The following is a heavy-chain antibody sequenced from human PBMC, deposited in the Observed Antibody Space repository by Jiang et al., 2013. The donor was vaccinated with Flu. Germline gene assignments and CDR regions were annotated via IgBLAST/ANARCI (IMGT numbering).Heavy chain of an antibody. D-gene: IGHD4-17*01. CDR2: LSYGST. V-gene: IGHV4-38-2*01. J-gene: IGHJ4*02. CDR1: GYSISSGYV. Sequence: GYSISSGYVLGLDPAAPGRAGVDWEYLSYGSTYYNPSLKSRVTISVDTSKNQFSLKLSSVTAADTAVYYCASGPLYGDYPDYWGQGTLVTVSS. CDR3: ASGPLYGDYPDY.